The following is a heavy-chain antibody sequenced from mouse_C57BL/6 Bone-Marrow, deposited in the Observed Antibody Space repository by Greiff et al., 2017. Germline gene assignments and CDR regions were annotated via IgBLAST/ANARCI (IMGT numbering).Heavy chain of an antibody. V-gene: IGHV1-55*01. J-gene: IGHJ2*01. D-gene: IGHD2-4*01. Sequence: QVQLQQPGAELVKPGASVTMSCKASGYTFTSYWITWVKQRPGQCLEWIGDIYPGSGSTNYNEKFKSKAPLTVDTSSSTAYMQLSSLTSEDSAVYYCARKLIYWGQGTTLTVSS. CDR3: ARKLIY. CDR2: IYPGSGST. CDR1: GYTFTSYW.